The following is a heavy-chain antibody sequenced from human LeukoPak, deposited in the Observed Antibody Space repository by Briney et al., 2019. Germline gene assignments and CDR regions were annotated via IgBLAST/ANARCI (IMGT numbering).Heavy chain of an antibody. V-gene: IGHV3-7*01. D-gene: IGHD5-24*01. Sequence: GGSLRLSCAASGFTFSSFSMNWVRLAPGKGLEWVANIKQDGSEKYYVDSVKGRFTISRDNAKNSLYLQMNSLRAEDTAVYYCARDRRWLRTFDYWGQGTLVTVSS. CDR3: ARDRRWLRTFDY. CDR2: IKQDGSEK. CDR1: GFTFSSFS. J-gene: IGHJ4*02.